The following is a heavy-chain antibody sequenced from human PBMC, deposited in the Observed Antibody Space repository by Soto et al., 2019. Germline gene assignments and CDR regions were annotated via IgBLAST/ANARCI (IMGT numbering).Heavy chain of an antibody. CDR3: ARLKGYCSGGSCYYPYYYYGMDV. V-gene: IGHV4-39*01. CDR2: IYYSGST. CDR1: GGCISSSRYY. Sequence: PXATLSLPCTVCGGCISSSRYYWGWIRQPPGKGLEWIGSIYYSGSTYYNPSLKSRVTISVDTSKNQFSLKLSSVTAADTAVYYCARLKGYCSGGSCYYPYYYYGMDVWGQGTTVTVS. J-gene: IGHJ6*02. D-gene: IGHD2-15*01.